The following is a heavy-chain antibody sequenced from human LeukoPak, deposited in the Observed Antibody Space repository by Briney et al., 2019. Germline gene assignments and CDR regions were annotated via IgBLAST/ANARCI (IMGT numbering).Heavy chain of an antibody. Sequence: GGSLRLSCGASGFTFSSYSMSWVRQAPGKGLEWVSSISSSSTYIYYVDSVKGRFTISRDDAKNSLYLQMNSLRPEDTAPYYCARDWSGDDCWGQGTLVTVSS. CDR3: ARDWSGDDC. D-gene: IGHD3-3*01. V-gene: IGHV3-21*01. J-gene: IGHJ4*02. CDR2: ISSSSTYI. CDR1: GFTFSSYS.